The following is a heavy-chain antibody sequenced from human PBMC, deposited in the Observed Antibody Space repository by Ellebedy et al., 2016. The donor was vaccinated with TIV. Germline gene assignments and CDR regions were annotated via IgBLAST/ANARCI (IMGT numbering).Heavy chain of an antibody. CDR2: FDPEDGET. Sequence: ASVKVSXXVSGYTLTELSMHWVRQAPGKGLEWMGGFDPEDGETIYAQKFQGRVTMTEDTSTDTAYMELSSLRSEDTAVYYCATVPTDDSSGYYYGYWGQGTLVTVSS. D-gene: IGHD3-22*01. CDR1: GYTLTELS. CDR3: ATVPTDDSSGYYYGY. V-gene: IGHV1-24*01. J-gene: IGHJ4*02.